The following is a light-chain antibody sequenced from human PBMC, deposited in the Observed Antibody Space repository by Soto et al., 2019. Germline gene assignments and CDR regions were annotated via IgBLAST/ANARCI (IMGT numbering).Light chain of an antibody. CDR2: KAS. Sequence: NQMTQSPSTLSASVGDRVTITCRASQSISGSLAWYQQKPGKAPKLLIYKASSLESGVPSRFSGSGSGTEFTLTISSLQPDDFATYYCQHYNSYPITFGQGTRLEIK. V-gene: IGKV1-5*03. CDR1: QSISGS. J-gene: IGKJ5*01. CDR3: QHYNSYPIT.